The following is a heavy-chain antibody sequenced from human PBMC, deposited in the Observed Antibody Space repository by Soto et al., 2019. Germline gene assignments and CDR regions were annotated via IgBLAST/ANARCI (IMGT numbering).Heavy chain of an antibody. J-gene: IGHJ6*02. D-gene: IGHD3-9*01. CDR2: IYPGDSDT. Sequence: GESLKISCKGSGYSFTSYWIGWVRQMPGKGLEWMGIIYPGDSDTRYSPSFQGQVTISADKSISTAYLQWSSLKASDTAMYYCARVYYDILTGYPTLYYYYYGMDVWGQGTTVTVSS. V-gene: IGHV5-51*01. CDR1: GYSFTSYW. CDR3: ARVYYDILTGYPTLYYYYYGMDV.